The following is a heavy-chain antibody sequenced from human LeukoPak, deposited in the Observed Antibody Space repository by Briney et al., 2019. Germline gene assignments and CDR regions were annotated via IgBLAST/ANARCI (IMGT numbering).Heavy chain of an antibody. J-gene: IGHJ4*02. V-gene: IGHV4-38-2*02. CDR3: ARRLTTISSSWYLRTDFDY. Sequence: SETLSLTCTASGYSISSGYYWGWIRQPPGKGLEWIGSIYHSGSTYYNPSLKSRVTISVDTSKNQFSLKLSSVTAADTAVYYCARRLTTISSSWYLRTDFDYWGQGTLVTVSS. D-gene: IGHD6-13*01. CDR1: GYSISSGYY. CDR2: IYHSGST.